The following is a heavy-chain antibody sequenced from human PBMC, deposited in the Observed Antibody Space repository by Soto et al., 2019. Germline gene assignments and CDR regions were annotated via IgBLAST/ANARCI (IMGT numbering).Heavy chain of an antibody. J-gene: IGHJ4*02. CDR1: DFSFDSYA. CDR3: AKAFGAFYYDSSGSLFDH. D-gene: IGHD3-22*01. Sequence: SLRLSCAASDFSFDSYAMHWVRQAPGKGLEWVSGISWNSGSIGYADSVKGRFTISRDNAKNSLYLQMNSLRAEDTALYYCAKAFGAFYYDSSGSLFDHWGQGTLVTVSS. CDR2: ISWNSGSI. V-gene: IGHV3-9*01.